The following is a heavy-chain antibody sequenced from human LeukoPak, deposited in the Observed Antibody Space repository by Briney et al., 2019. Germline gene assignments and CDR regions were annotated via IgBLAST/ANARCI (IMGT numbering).Heavy chain of an antibody. CDR2: VSGSGTST. J-gene: IGHJ4*02. D-gene: IGHD2-2*01. Sequence: GSLRLSCAASGFTFSSYAMGWVRQAPGKGLEWVSDVSGSGTSTNYADSVKGRFTISRDYSRNTLYLQMNSLRAEDTAVYYCAKRGNSSSRSYDAYWGQGTLVTVSS. V-gene: IGHV3-23*01. CDR3: AKRGNSSSRSYDAY. CDR1: GFTFSSYA.